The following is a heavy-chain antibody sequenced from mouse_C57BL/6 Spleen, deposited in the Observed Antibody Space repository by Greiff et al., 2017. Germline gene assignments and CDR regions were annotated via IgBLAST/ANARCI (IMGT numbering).Heavy chain of an antibody. CDR1: GYTFTSYD. CDR3: ARERTRYFDV. Sequence: VKLMESGPELVKPGASVKLSCKASGYTFTSYDINWVKQRPGQGLEWIGWIYPRDGSTKYNEKFKGKATLTVDTSSSTAYMELHSLTSEDSAVYFCARERTRYFDVWGTGTTVTVSS. J-gene: IGHJ1*03. V-gene: IGHV1-85*01. CDR2: IYPRDGST.